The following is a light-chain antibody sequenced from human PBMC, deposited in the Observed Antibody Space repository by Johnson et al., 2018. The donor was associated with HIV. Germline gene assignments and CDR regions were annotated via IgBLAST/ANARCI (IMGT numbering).Light chain of an antibody. CDR2: EST. J-gene: IGLJ1*01. CDR1: SSNIGNNY. CDR3: GTWDSSLSVYV. V-gene: IGLV1-51*02. Sequence: QSVLTQPPSVSAAPGQKVTISCSGSSSNIGNNYVSWYQQLPGTAPKLLIYESTNRPSGIPDRFSGSKSGTSATLDITGLQTGDEADYYCGTWDSSLSVYVFATGTKVTVL.